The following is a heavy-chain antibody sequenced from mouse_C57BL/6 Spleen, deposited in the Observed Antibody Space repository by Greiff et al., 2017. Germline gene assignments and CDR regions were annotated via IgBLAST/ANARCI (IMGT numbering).Heavy chain of an antibody. D-gene: IGHD1-1*01. J-gene: IGHJ2*01. CDR3: ARRGEYYGSSPYYFDC. Sequence: VKLVESGAELMKPGASVKLSCKATGYTFTGYWIEWVKQRPGHGLEWIGEILPGSGSTNYNEKFKGKATFTADTSSNTAYMQLSSLTTEDSAIYYCARRGEYYGSSPYYFDCWGQGTTLTVSS. V-gene: IGHV1-9*01. CDR1: GYTFTGYW. CDR2: ILPGSGST.